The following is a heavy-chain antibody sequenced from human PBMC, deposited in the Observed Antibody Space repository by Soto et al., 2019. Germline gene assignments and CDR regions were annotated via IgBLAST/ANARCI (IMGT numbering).Heavy chain of an antibody. CDR2: INPSGGST. V-gene: IGHV1-46*03. CDR1: GYTXTSYY. D-gene: IGHD6-13*01. CDR3: ARDRWRAFDI. Sequence: GASVKVXCKASGYTXTSYYMHWVRQAPGQGLEWMGIINPSGGSTSYAQKFQGRVTMTRDTSTSTVYMELSSLRSEDTAVYYCARDRWRAFDIWGQGTMVTVSS. J-gene: IGHJ3*02.